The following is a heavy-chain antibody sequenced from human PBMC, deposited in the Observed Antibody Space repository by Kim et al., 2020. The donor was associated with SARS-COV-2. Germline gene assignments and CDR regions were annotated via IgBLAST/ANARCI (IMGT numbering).Heavy chain of an antibody. Sequence: NYAQKVQGRVTMTVDTSTNTAYLELTSLRSDDTAVYYCARKGFLAPLTMDVWGKGTTVTVSS. J-gene: IGHJ6*03. CDR3: ARKGFLAPLTMDV. V-gene: IGHV1-18*01. D-gene: IGHD3-3*01.